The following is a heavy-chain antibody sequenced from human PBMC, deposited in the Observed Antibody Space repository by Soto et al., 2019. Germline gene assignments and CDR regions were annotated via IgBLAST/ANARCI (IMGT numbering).Heavy chain of an antibody. Sequence: SLILSCAASGFTFSSYGMHWVRQAPGKGLEWVAVISYDGSNKYYADSVKGRFTISRDNSKNTLYLQMNSLRAEDTAVYYCAAPLKAKTLDYWGQGTMVTV. CDR2: ISYDGSNK. D-gene: IGHD3-16*01. CDR3: AAPLKAKTLDY. V-gene: IGHV3-30*03. J-gene: IGHJ4*02. CDR1: GFTFSSYG.